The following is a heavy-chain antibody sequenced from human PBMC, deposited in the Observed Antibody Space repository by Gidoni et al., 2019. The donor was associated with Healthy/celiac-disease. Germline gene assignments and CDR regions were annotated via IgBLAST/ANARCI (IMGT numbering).Heavy chain of an antibody. D-gene: IGHD2-2*01. CDR2: ISQEGSNK. V-gene: IGHV3-30*18. J-gene: IGHJ6*02. Sequence: QVQLVESGGGVVQPGRSLRLSCAASGFTFSSAGMHWVRQAPGKGLEWVAVISQEGSNKYYADSVKGRFTISRDNSKNTLYLQMNSLRAEDTAVYYCAKGTPAAIPIFYYGMDVWGQGTTVTVSS. CDR3: AKGTPAAIPIFYYGMDV. CDR1: GFTFSSAG.